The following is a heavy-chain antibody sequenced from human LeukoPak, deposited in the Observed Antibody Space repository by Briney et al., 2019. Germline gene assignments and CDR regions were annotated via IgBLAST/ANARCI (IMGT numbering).Heavy chain of an antibody. CDR2: IYHSGST. J-gene: IGHJ4*02. V-gene: IGHV4-38-2*02. CDR1: GYSISSGYC. D-gene: IGHD4-23*01. Sequence: SETLSLTCTVSGYSISSGYCWGWIRQSPGKGLEWIGSIYHSGSTNYNPSLKSRVTISVDTSKNQFSLKLSSVTAADTAMYYCARNDGNAAFDYWGQGTLVTVSS. CDR3: ARNDGNAAFDY.